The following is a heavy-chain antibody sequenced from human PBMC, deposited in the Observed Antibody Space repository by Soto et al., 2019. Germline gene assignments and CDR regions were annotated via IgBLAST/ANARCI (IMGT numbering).Heavy chain of an antibody. V-gene: IGHV3-33*01. J-gene: IGHJ6*02. D-gene: IGHD3-10*01. CDR3: ARGPRAMVRGVINYYYGMDV. CDR1: GFTFRSYG. CDR2: IWYDGSNK. Sequence: LRLSCAASGFTFRSYGMHWVRQAPGKGLEWVAVIWYDGSNKYYADSVKGRFTISRDNSKNTLYLQMNSLRAEDTAVYYCARGPRAMVRGVINYYYGMDVWGQGTTVTVSS.